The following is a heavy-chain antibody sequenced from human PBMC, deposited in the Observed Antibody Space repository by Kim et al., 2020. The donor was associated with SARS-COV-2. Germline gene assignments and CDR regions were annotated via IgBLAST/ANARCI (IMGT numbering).Heavy chain of an antibody. CDR2: INHSGST. D-gene: IGHD2-21*01. J-gene: IGHJ2*01. Sequence: SETLSLTCAVYGGSFSGYYWSWIRQPPGKGLEWIGEINHSGSTNYNPSLKSRVTISVDTSKNQFSLKLSSVTAADTAVYYCARVVARRGYFDLWGRGTLVTVSS. CDR1: GGSFSGYY. CDR3: ARVVARRGYFDL. V-gene: IGHV4-34*01.